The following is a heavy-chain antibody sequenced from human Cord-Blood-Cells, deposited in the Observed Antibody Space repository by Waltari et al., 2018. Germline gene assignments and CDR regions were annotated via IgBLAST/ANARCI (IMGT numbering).Heavy chain of an antibody. Sequence: QVQLQESGPGLVKPSETLSLTCAVSGYSISSGYYWGWIRQPPGKGLEWIGSIYHSGGTYYNRSLKSRVTIAVDTSKNQFSLKLSSVTAADTAVYYCATRQDAFDIWGQGTMVTVSS. J-gene: IGHJ3*02. CDR2: IYHSGGT. CDR3: ATRQDAFDI. V-gene: IGHV4-38-2*01. CDR1: GYSISSGYY.